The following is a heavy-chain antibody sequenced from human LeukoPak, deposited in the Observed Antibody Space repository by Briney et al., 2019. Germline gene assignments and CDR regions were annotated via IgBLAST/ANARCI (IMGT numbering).Heavy chain of an antibody. CDR1: GSTFSSYA. D-gene: IGHD3-3*01. CDR2: ISYDGSNK. CDR3: ARDGDVLRFLEWLGPWFDP. J-gene: IGHJ5*02. V-gene: IGHV3-30-3*01. Sequence: AGGSLRLSCAASGSTFSSYAMHWVRQAPGKGLEWVAVISYDGSNKYYADPVKGRFTISRDNSKNTLYLQMNSLRAEDTAVYYCARDGDVLRFLEWLGPWFDPWGQGTLVTVSS.